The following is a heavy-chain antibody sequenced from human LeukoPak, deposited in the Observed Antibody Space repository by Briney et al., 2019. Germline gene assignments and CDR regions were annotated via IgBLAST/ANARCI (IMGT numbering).Heavy chain of an antibody. CDR3: ARGYSGHRQQLVRGWHWFDP. CDR2: ISAYNGNT. Sequence: ASVKVSCKTSGYIFTGYHIHWVRQAPGQGLEWMGWISAYNGNTNYAQKLQGRVTMTTDTSTSTAYMELRSLRSDDTAVYYCARGYSGHRQQLVRGWHWFDPWGQGTLVTVSS. CDR1: GYIFTGYH. J-gene: IGHJ5*02. V-gene: IGHV1-18*04. D-gene: IGHD6-13*01.